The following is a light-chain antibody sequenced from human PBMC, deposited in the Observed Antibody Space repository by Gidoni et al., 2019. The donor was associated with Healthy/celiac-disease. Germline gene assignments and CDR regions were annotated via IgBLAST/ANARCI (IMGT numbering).Light chain of an antibody. CDR2: GVT. J-gene: IGLJ1*01. CDR3: SSYSPSSPYV. V-gene: IGLV2-14*01. Sequence: QSALTQPASVSASPGQSITISCTGTSSDVGGYNSVSWYQQYPGRATKLMIYGVTNRPSGVSDRFSASKSGNTASLTISGLQAEDEADYYCSSYSPSSPYVFGTGTKVTVL. CDR1: SSDVGGYNS.